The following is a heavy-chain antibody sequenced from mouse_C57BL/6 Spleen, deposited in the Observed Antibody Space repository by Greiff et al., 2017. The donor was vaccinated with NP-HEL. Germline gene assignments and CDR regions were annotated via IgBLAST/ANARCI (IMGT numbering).Heavy chain of an antibody. CDR1: GFTFSSYG. J-gene: IGHJ2*01. CDR3: ARLSNFYFDY. D-gene: IGHD2-5*01. Sequence: EVQLVESGGDLVKPGGSLKLSCAASGFTFSSYGMSWVRQTPDKRLEWVATISSGGSYTYYPDSVKGRFTISRDNAKNTLYLQMRSRKSEDTAMYYCARLSNFYFDYWGKGTTLTVSS. CDR2: ISSGGSYT. V-gene: IGHV5-6*01.